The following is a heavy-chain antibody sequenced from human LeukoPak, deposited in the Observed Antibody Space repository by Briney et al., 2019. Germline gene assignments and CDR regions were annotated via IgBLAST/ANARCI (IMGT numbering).Heavy chain of an antibody. CDR2: IYHSGST. Sequence: SQTLSLTCTVSGGSISSGGYYWSWIRQPPGKGLEWIGYIYHSGSTYYNPSLKSRVTISVDTSKNHFSLKLSSVTAADTAVYYCARNRDGYNSFDYWGQGTLVTVSS. J-gene: IGHJ4*02. D-gene: IGHD5-24*01. V-gene: IGHV4-30-2*05. CDR1: GGSISSGGYY. CDR3: ARNRDGYNSFDY.